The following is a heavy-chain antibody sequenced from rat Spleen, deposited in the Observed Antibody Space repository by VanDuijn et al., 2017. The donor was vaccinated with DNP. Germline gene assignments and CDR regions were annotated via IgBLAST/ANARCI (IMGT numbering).Heavy chain of an antibody. V-gene: IGHV2S63*01. J-gene: IGHJ3*01. Sequence: VQLKESGPGLVQPSQTLSLPSTVSGFSLTSYHVHWVRPPPGKGLEWMGVMWSGGGTAYNSTLKSRLTITRDTSKSQFFLKMNSLQTEDTAMYYCARDGGAFAYWGQGTLVTVSS. CDR3: ARDGGAFAY. CDR1: GFSLTSYH. CDR2: MWSGGGT.